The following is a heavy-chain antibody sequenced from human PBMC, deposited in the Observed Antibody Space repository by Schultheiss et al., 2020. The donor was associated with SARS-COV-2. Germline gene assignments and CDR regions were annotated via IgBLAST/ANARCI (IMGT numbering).Heavy chain of an antibody. Sequence: ASVKVSCKASGYTFTSYFVHWVRQAPGQGLEWMGIINPGAGSTTYPQKFQGRVTVTRDTSTATVYMDLNSLISGDTAVYYCARAPPYGHLDYWGQGTLVTVSS. CDR2: INPGAGST. CDR1: GYTFTSYF. V-gene: IGHV1-46*01. CDR3: ARAPPYGHLDY. J-gene: IGHJ4*02. D-gene: IGHD3-10*01.